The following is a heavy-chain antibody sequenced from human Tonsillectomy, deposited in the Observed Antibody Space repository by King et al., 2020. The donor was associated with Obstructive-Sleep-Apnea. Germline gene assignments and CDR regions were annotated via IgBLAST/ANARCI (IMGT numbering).Heavy chain of an antibody. CDR2: ISYDGSNK. V-gene: IGHV3-30*04. Sequence: QVQLVESGGGVVQPGRSLRLSCAASGITFSSYAMHWVRQAPGKGLEWVAVISYDGSNKYHADSVKGRFTISRDNSKNTLYLQMNSLRAEDTAVYYCARDFLLYSHDSSGPGAFDIWGQGTMVTVSS. CDR3: ARDFLLYSHDSSGPGAFDI. D-gene: IGHD3-22*01. J-gene: IGHJ3*02. CDR1: GITFSSYA.